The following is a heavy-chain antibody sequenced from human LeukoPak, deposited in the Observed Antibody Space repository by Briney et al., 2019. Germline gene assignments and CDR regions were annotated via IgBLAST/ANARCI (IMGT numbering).Heavy chain of an antibody. D-gene: IGHD3-10*01. CDR1: GGSISSYY. Sequence: SETLSLTCTVSGGSISSYYWSWIRQPPGKGLEWIGYIYYSGSTNYNPSLKSRVTISVDTSKNQFSLKLSSVTAADTAVYYCARETGSWSYYGMDVWGQGTTVTVSS. V-gene: IGHV4-59*01. J-gene: IGHJ6*02. CDR3: ARETGSWSYYGMDV. CDR2: IYYSGST.